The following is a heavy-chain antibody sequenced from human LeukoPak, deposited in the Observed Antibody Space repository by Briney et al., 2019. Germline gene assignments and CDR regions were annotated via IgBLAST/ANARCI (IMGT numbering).Heavy chain of an antibody. CDR2: ISGSGGNT. CDR1: AFTFSSYA. Sequence: GGSLRLSCAASAFTFSSYAMSWVRQAPGTGLEWVSAISGSGGNTYYADSVKGRFTISRDNSKNTLYLQMNSLRAEDTAVYYCAKDQQLEPLHNAFDIWGQGIMVTVSS. J-gene: IGHJ3*02. CDR3: AKDQQLEPLHNAFDI. V-gene: IGHV3-23*01. D-gene: IGHD6-13*01.